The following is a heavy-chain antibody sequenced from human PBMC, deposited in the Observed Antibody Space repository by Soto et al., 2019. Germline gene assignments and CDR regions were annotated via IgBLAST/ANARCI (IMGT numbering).Heavy chain of an antibody. CDR2: INHSGST. D-gene: IGHD5-18*01. Sequence: SETLSLTCAVYCGSFSGYYWSWIRQPPGKGLEWIGEINHSGSTNYNPSLKSRATISVDTSKNQFSLKLSSVTAADTAVYYCARGTLGYSYLYYFDYWGQGTLVTVSS. CDR3: ARGTLGYSYLYYFDY. CDR1: CGSFSGYY. V-gene: IGHV4-34*01. J-gene: IGHJ4*02.